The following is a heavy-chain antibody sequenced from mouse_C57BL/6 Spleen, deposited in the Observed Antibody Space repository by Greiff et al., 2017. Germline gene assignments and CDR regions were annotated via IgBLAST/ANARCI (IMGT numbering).Heavy chain of an antibody. CDR1: GYTFTDYE. D-gene: IGHD3-2*02. V-gene: IGHV1-15*01. J-gene: IGHJ2*01. CDR3: TKGAQVYYFDY. CDR2: IDPETGGT. Sequence: QVQLQQSGAELVRPGASVTLSCKASGYTFTDYEMHWVKQTPVHGLEWIGAIDPETGGTAYNQKFKGKAILTADKSSSTAYMELRSLTSEDSAVYYCTKGAQVYYFDYWGQGTTLTVSS.